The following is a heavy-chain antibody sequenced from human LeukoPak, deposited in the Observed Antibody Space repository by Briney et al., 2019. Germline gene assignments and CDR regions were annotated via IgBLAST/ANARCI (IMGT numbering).Heavy chain of an antibody. J-gene: IGHJ5*02. CDR3: ARGLRSSWYRIWFDP. V-gene: IGHV4-4*02. D-gene: IGHD6-13*01. Sequence: PSETLSLTCAVSGGSISSSNWWSWVRQPPGKGLEWIGEIYHSGSTNYNPSLKSRVTISVDTSKNQFSLKLSSVTAADTAVYYCARGLRSSWYRIWFDPWGQGTLVTVSS. CDR1: GGSISSSNW. CDR2: IYHSGST.